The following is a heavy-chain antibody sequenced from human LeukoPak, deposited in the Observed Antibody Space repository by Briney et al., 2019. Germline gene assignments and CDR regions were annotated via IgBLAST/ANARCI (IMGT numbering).Heavy chain of an antibody. J-gene: IGHJ4*02. D-gene: IGHD6-19*01. CDR2: IYPGDSDT. CDR3: AGHSGQWLVSGHYFDY. Sequence: GESLKISCKGSGYSFTSYWIGWVRQMPGKGLEWMGIIYPGDSDTRYSPSFQGQVTISADKSISTAYLQWSSLKASDTAMYYCAGHSGQWLVSGHYFDYWGQGTLVTVSS. V-gene: IGHV5-51*01. CDR1: GYSFTSYW.